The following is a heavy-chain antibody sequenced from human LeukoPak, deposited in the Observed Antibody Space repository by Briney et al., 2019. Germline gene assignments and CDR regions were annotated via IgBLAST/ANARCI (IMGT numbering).Heavy chain of an antibody. CDR3: ARDGSRKQGWFDP. CDR2: IIPIFGTA. D-gene: IGHD1-14*01. J-gene: IGHJ5*02. Sequence: SVKVSCKASGYTFTSYYMHWVRQAPGQGLEWMGGIIPIFGTANYAQKFQGRVTITADESTSTAYMELSSLRSEDTAVYYCARDGSRKQGWFDPWGQGTLVTVSS. V-gene: IGHV1-69*13. CDR1: GYTFTSYY.